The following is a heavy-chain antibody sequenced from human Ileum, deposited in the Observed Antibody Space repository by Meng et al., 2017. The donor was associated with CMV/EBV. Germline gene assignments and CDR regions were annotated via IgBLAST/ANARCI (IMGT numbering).Heavy chain of an antibody. CDR2: VRYDGINK. CDR1: GFTVRSYG. D-gene: IGHD6-19*01. Sequence: QVQLVESGGGVVQPGGSLRLSCAASGFTVRSYGMHWVRQAAGKGLEWVAFVRYDGINKYYADSLKGRFVISRDDSKNTVYLLLNNLRAEDTAVYYCAKDVAVAGHFDYWGQGTLVTVSS. CDR3: AKDVAVAGHFDY. J-gene: IGHJ4*02. V-gene: IGHV3-30*02.